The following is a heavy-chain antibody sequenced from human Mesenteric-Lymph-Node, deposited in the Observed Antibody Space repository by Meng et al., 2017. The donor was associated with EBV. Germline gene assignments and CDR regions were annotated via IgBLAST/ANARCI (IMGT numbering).Heavy chain of an antibody. D-gene: IGHD6-13*01. CDR3: ARLPPTTGYGTARSY. CDR1: GGDISSSSW. J-gene: IGHJ4*02. Sequence: QVQRQGSGPGLVKPSGTLSLPCSVSGGDISSSSWWSWVRQPPGKGLEWLGEIYHSSGTTNYNPSLKSRVTISLDKSKNQFSLNLSSVTAADTAVYYCARLPPTTGYGTARSYWGQGTLVTVSS. CDR2: IYHSSGTT. V-gene: IGHV4-4*02.